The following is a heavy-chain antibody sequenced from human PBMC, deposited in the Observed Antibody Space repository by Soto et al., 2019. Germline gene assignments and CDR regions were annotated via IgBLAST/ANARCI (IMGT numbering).Heavy chain of an antibody. D-gene: IGHD3-3*01. CDR3: ARLRFLEWLKVYYGMDV. CDR1: GFTFSSYE. V-gene: IGHV3-48*03. Sequence: QPGGSLRLSCAASGFTFSSYEMNWVRQAPGKGLEWVSYISSSGSTIYYADSVKGRFTISRDNAKNSLYLQMNSLRAEDTAVYYCARLRFLEWLKVYYGMDVWGQGTTVTVSS. J-gene: IGHJ6*02. CDR2: ISSSGSTI.